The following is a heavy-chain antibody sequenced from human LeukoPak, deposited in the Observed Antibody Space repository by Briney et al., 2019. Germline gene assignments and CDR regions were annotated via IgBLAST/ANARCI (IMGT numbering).Heavy chain of an antibody. Sequence: SQTLSLTCAISGDSVSRNSAAWNWSRQSPSRGLEWRGRTYYRSKWYNDYAVSVKSRITINPDTSKNQFSLQLNSVTPEDTAVYYCARDGLSSVAVYYFDYWGQGTLVTVSS. CDR2: TYYRSKWYN. CDR3: ARDGLSSVAVYYFDY. J-gene: IGHJ4*02. D-gene: IGHD6-19*01. V-gene: IGHV6-1*01. CDR1: GDSVSRNSAA.